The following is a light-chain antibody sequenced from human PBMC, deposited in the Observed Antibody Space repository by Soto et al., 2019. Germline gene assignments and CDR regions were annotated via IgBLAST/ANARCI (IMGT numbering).Light chain of an antibody. CDR3: QQYNSYSPGT. CDR2: DAS. J-gene: IGKJ2*02. CDR1: QSISSW. Sequence: DIQMTQSPSTLSASVGARVTITCRASQSISSWLAWYQQKPGKAPKLLIYDASSLESGVPSRFSGSGSGTEFTLTISSLQPDDFATYYGQQYNSYSPGTFGQGTKLEIK. V-gene: IGKV1-5*01.